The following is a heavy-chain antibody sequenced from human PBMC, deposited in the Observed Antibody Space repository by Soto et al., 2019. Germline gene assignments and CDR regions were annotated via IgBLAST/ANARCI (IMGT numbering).Heavy chain of an antibody. CDR1: GFTFSSYA. Sequence: PGGSLRLSCAASGFTFSSYAMSWVRQAPGKGLEWVSFISSDSRTIYYADSVEGRFTVSRDNARNSVSLQMDSLRDEDAAVYYCARIKLVEWFFINVDVYDMDVWGQGTPVTVS. CDR2: ISSDSRTI. D-gene: IGHD3-3*01. V-gene: IGHV3-48*02. J-gene: IGHJ6*02. CDR3: ARIKLVEWFFINVDVYDMDV.